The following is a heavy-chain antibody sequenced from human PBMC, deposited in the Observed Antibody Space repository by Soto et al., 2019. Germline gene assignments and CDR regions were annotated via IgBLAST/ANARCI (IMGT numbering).Heavy chain of an antibody. CDR3: ARSVTGTTDFDP. V-gene: IGHV3-21*01. J-gene: IGHJ5*02. Sequence: GGSLGLSCAASGFTFSSYGMNWVRQAPGKGLEWVSSITSSSSYIYYADSVKGRFTISRDNAENSLSLQMNSLRAEDTAVYYCARSVTGTTDFDPWGQGTLVTVSS. CDR2: ITSSSSYI. CDR1: GFTFSSYG. D-gene: IGHD1-20*01.